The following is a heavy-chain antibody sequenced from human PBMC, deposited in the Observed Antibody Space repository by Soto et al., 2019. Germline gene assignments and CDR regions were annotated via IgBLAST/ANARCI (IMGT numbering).Heavy chain of an antibody. CDR1: GFTFSSYG. V-gene: IGHV3-30*18. CDR2: ISYDGSNK. D-gene: IGHD3-3*01. Sequence: GSLRLSCAASGFTFSSYGMHWVRQAPGKGLEWVAVISYDGSNKYYADSVKGRFTISRDNSKNTLYLQMNSLRAEDTAVCYCAKVALVGDFWSGYYTGEDYYYGMDVGGQGTTVTVSS. CDR3: AKVALVGDFWSGYYTGEDYYYGMDV. J-gene: IGHJ6*02.